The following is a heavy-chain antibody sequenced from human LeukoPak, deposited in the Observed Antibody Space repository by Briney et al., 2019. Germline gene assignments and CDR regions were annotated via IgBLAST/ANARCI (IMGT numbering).Heavy chain of an antibody. CDR1: GYTFTDYY. D-gene: IGHD1-26*01. V-gene: IGHV1-2*02. CDR3: ARGGELNAYYYYMDV. Sequence: ASVKVSCKASGYTFTDYYMHWVRQAPGQGLEWMGWINPNSGGTNYAQKFQGRVTMTRDTSISTAYMEPSRLRSDDTAVYYCARGGELNAYYYYMDVWGKGTTVTISS. J-gene: IGHJ6*03. CDR2: INPNSGGT.